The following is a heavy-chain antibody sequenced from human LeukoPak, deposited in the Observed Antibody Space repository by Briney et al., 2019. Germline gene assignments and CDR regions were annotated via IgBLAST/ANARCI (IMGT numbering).Heavy chain of an antibody. CDR1: GFTVSSND. J-gene: IGHJ4*02. D-gene: IGHD1-26*01. CDR3: LRQGRGSPPR. CDR2: IYAGGSGSA. V-gene: IGHV3-53*04. Sequence: RGSLRLSCAASGFTVSSNDMSWVRQAPGKGLEWVSLIYAGGSGSAYYADSVKGRFTGSRHDSKNTLDLQMNSLRVDDTAVYYCLRQGRGSPPRWGQGTLVTVSS.